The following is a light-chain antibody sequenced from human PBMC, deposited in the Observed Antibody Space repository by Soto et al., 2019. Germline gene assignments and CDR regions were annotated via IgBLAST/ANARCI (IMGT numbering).Light chain of an antibody. V-gene: IGKV2-30*01. CDR3: LQATHWPLT. Sequence: DVVMTQSPLSLPVTLGQPASISCSSGQTFLSGIGATSWNWFQQRPGQSPRRLIFKVSNRDSGVPDRFSGSGSGTYFTLKISRVEAEDVGVYYCLQATHWPLTFCGGTKVEIK. CDR1: QTFLSGIGATS. CDR2: KVS. J-gene: IGKJ4*01.